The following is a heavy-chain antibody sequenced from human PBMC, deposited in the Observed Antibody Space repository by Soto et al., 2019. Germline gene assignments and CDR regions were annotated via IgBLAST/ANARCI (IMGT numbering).Heavy chain of an antibody. CDR2: IHGTRSII. J-gene: IGHJ4*02. D-gene: IGHD3-16*01. V-gene: IGHV3-48*02. CDR3: ARDARNADYDY. Sequence: EVQLVESGGGLVQPGGYLKLSCAVSGFTFSSHAMNWVRQAPGTGLEWVAYIHGTRSIIYYEDSVKGRFTISRDNAKNSLYLQMDSLRDEDTALYYCARDARNADYDYWGQGTLVTVSS. CDR1: GFTFSSHA.